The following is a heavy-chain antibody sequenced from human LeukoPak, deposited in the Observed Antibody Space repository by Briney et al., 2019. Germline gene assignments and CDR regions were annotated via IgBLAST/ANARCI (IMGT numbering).Heavy chain of an antibody. V-gene: IGHV3-23*01. Sequence: GGSLRLSCAASGFTFSNYGMSWVRQAPGKGLEWVSAISGSGVTTYYADSVKGRFTISRDNSKHTLYLQMNSLRAEDTAVYYCAKGVVVAPDVTPFDYWGQGTLVTVSS. CDR1: GFTFSNYG. D-gene: IGHD2-2*01. J-gene: IGHJ4*02. CDR2: ISGSGVTT. CDR3: AKGVVVAPDVTPFDY.